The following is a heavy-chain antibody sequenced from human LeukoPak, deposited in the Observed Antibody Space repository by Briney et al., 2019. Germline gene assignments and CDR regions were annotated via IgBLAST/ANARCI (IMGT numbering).Heavy chain of an antibody. CDR1: GFTFSSYS. Sequence: GGSLRLSCAASGFTFSSYSMNWVRQAPGKGLEWVSSISSSSSYIYYADSVKGRFTISRDNVKNSLYLQMNSLRAEDTAVYYCARDQGQEPSSAAGAFDYWGQGTLVTVSS. D-gene: IGHD6-13*01. CDR2: ISSSSSYI. J-gene: IGHJ4*02. V-gene: IGHV3-21*01. CDR3: ARDQGQEPSSAAGAFDY.